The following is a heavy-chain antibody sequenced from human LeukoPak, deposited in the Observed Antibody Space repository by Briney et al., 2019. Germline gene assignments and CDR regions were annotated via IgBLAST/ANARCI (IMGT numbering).Heavy chain of an antibody. J-gene: IGHJ3*02. CDR1: GFTFSSYS. V-gene: IGHV3-48*02. CDR2: ISRSAT. Sequence: RGSLRLSCAASGFTFSSYSMNWVRQAPGKGLEWVSYISRSATEDSVKGRFTISRDNAKNSLYLQMNNLRDEDTAVYYCARDQGYAFDIWGQGTMVTVSS. CDR3: ARDQGYAFDI.